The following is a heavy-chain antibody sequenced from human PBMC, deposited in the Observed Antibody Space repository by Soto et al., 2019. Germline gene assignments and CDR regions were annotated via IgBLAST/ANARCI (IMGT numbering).Heavy chain of an antibody. V-gene: IGHV4-34*01. CDR1: GGSFSGHY. J-gene: IGHJ5*02. CDR2: INHSGST. CDR3: ASKRKSIAIFGVAPLGLRHFDP. D-gene: IGHD3-3*01. Sequence: SETLSLTCAVYGGSFSGHYWSWIRQPPGKGLEWIGEINHSGSTNYNPSLKSRVTISVDTSKNQFSLKLSSVTAADTAVYYCASKRKSIAIFGVAPLGLRHFDPWGQVTLVTVSS.